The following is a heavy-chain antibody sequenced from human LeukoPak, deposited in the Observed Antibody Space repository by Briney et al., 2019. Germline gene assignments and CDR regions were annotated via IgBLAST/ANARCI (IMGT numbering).Heavy chain of an antibody. J-gene: IGHJ4*02. Sequence: PGGSLRLSCAASGFTFSSYGMHWVRQAPGKGLEWVAVISYDGSNKYYADSVKGRFTISRDNSKNTLYLQMNSLRAEDTAVYYCAVTPVVMDPFFHYWGQGTLVTVSS. CDR3: AVTPVVMDPFFHY. CDR2: ISYDGSNK. V-gene: IGHV3-30*19. D-gene: IGHD4-23*01. CDR1: GFTFSSYG.